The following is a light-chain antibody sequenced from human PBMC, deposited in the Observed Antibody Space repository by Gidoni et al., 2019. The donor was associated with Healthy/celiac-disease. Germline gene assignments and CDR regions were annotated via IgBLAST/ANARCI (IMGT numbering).Light chain of an antibody. V-gene: IGKV3-15*01. J-gene: IGKJ1*01. CDR1: QSVSSN. Sequence: EIVMTQSPATLSVSPGERATLSCRASQSVSSNLAWYQQKPGQTPRLLIYGASTRATGLPARFSGSGSGTEFTLTISSLQSEDFAVYYCQQYNNWPPVWTFGQGTKVEIK. CDR3: QQYNNWPPVWT. CDR2: GAS.